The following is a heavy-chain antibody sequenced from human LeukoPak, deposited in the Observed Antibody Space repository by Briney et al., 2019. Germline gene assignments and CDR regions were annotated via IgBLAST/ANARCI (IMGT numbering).Heavy chain of an antibody. CDR2: ISAYNGNT. J-gene: IGHJ4*02. D-gene: IGHD3-3*01. CDR3: ARVSRDFWITEGDY. V-gene: IGHV1-18*01. CDR1: GYTFTSYG. Sequence: ASVKVSCKASGYTFTSYGISWVRQAPGQGLEWMGWISAYNGNTNYAQKLQGRVTMTTDTSTSTAYMEQRSLRSDDTAVYYCARVSRDFWITEGDYWGQGTLVTVSS.